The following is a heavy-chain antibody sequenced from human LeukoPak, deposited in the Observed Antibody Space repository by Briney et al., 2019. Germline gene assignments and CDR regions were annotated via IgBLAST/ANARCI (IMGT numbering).Heavy chain of an antibody. J-gene: IGHJ4*02. CDR3: ARYLVLPAYDFWSGYYRTSYYFDY. CDR1: GGSISSSSYY. V-gene: IGHV4-39*01. CDR2: IYYSGST. D-gene: IGHD3-3*01. Sequence: PSETLSLTCTVSGGSISSSSYYWGWIRQPPGKGLEWIGSIYYSGSTYYNPSLKSRVTISVDTSKNQFSLKLSSVTAADTAVYYCARYLVLPAYDFWSGYYRTSYYFDYWGQGTLVTVSS.